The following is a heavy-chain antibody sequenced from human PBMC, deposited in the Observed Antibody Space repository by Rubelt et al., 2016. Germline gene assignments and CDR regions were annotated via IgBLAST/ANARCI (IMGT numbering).Heavy chain of an antibody. CDR1: GGSFSCYY. D-gene: IGHD2-2*01. Sequence: VQLQQWGAGLLKPSVTLSLTCAVYGGSFSCYYWCWIRQPPRKGLEWIWEVHLSGRTNYNPSLKSRVTISVDTSTNQYYLKLSSVTAADTAVYYCASVQVVPAAIGDDAFDIWGQGTMVTVSS. CDR2: VHLSGRT. V-gene: IGHV4-34*01. CDR3: ASVQVVPAAIGDDAFDI. J-gene: IGHJ3*02.